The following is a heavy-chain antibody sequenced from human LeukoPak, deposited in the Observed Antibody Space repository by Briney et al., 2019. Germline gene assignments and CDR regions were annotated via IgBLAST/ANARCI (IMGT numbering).Heavy chain of an antibody. CDR2: ITPILGLR. CDR1: GGPFSSHA. D-gene: IGHD3/OR15-3a*01. CDR3: ARGRGSRTGFNGDYLDY. J-gene: IGHJ4*02. V-gene: IGHV1-69*04. Sequence: SVKVSCKTSGGPFSSHAINWVRQAPGQGLEWVGRITPILGLRNYAQKFQGRVTITADKSTTTVSMDLTSLTSEDTAVYFCARGRGSRTGFNGDYLDYWGQGTLATVTS.